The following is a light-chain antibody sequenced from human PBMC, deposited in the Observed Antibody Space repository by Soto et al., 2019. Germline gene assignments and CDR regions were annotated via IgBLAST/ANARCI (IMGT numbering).Light chain of an antibody. Sequence: QSVLTQPPSASGTPGQRVTFSCSGGRSNIGSNYVFWYQQHPGKAPKLLIYEVNGRPSGVSNRFSGSKSGTTASLTISGLQTDDEADYFCCSYAGTNTYGFGGGTKVTVL. CDR1: RSNIGSNY. J-gene: IGLJ1*01. V-gene: IGLV2-23*02. CDR3: CSYAGTNTYG. CDR2: EVN.